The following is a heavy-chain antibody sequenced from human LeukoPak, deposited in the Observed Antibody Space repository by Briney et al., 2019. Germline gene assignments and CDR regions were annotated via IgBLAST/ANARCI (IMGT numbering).Heavy chain of an antibody. CDR1: GFTFSDFY. J-gene: IGHJ4*02. Sequence: GGSLRLSCAASGFTFSDFYMTWIRQAPGKGLEWISYISQTSTDIRYADSVKGGFTISRDNAKNSLYLQMDSLRAEDTAVYYCTRDPRLSDYWGQGTLVTVSS. D-gene: IGHD3-16*01. V-gene: IGHV3-11*05. CDR2: ISQTSTDI. CDR3: TRDPRLSDY.